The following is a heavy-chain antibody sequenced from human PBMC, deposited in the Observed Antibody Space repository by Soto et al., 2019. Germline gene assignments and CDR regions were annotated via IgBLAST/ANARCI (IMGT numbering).Heavy chain of an antibody. CDR3: AKAPNLVTHWFDP. CDR2: INWNSGSL. V-gene: IGHV3-9*01. CDR1: GFTFDDFA. J-gene: IGHJ5*02. D-gene: IGHD3-9*01. Sequence: EVQLVESGGGLVQPGRSLRLSCAVSGFTFDDFAVHWVRQAPGKGLEWVSGINWNSGSLAYADSVKGRFTIPRDNAKNSLYLHLNSLRAEDTAFYYCAKAPNLVTHWFDPWGQGTLVTVSS.